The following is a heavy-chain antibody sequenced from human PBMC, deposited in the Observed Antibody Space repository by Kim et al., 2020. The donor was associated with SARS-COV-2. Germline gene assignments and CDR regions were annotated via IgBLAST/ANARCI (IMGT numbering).Heavy chain of an antibody. V-gene: IGHV4-31*02. D-gene: IGHD3-10*01. Sequence: SLRSRVTISVAPSKNQFSLKLSSVTAADTAVYYCARNGSDKYYYYYGMDVWGQGTTVTVSS. CDR3: ARNGSDKYYYYYGMDV. J-gene: IGHJ6*02.